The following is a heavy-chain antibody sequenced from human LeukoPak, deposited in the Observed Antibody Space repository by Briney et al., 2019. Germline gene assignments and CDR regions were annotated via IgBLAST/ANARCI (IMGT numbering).Heavy chain of an antibody. V-gene: IGHV3-74*01. D-gene: IGHD5-24*01. CDR2: INSDGSST. J-gene: IGHJ4*02. CDR3: ARRQRDGYNYYFDY. CDR1: GFTFSSYW. Sequence: PGRSLRLSCAASGFTFSSYWMHWVRQAPGKGLVWVSRINSDGSSTSYADSVKGRFTISRDNAKNTLYLQMNSLRAEDTAVYYCARRQRDGYNYYFDYWGQGTLVTVSS.